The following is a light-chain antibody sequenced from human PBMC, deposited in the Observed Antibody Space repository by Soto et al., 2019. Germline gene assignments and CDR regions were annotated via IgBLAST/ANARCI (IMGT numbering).Light chain of an antibody. CDR2: DAS. V-gene: IGKV3-11*01. CDR1: QTVNTY. J-gene: IGKJ1*01. CDR3: QQRGNSPET. Sequence: LLTQSPATLSLSPGERATLSCRASQTVNTYLAWYQQKPGQAPRLLIYDASTRATGIPARFSGSGFGTDFTLTISSLEPEDFAVYFCQQRGNSPETFGQGTKVDIK.